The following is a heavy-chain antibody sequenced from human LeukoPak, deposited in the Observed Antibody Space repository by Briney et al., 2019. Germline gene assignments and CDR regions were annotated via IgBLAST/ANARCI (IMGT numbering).Heavy chain of an antibody. CDR2: IHNSGDIT. D-gene: IGHD2-8*01. J-gene: IGHJ4*02. Sequence: GGSLRLSCAAFGFTFSKYAMTWVRQAPGKGLEWVAGIHNSGDITYYADAVRGRFTISRDNSKNTLYLQMNGLRAEDTAVYYCATMNGLRMAEALNWGQGTPVTVSS. CDR1: GFTFSKYA. V-gene: IGHV3-23*01. CDR3: ATMNGLRMAEALN.